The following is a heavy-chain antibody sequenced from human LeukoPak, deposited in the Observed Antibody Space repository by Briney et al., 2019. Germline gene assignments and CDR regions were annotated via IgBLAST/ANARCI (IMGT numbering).Heavy chain of an antibody. CDR1: GFTFSSYW. CDR3: ARDPLYSGYDNYFDY. V-gene: IGHV3-7*01. D-gene: IGHD5-12*01. Sequence: GGSLRLSCAASGFTFSSYWMSWVRQAPGKGLEWVANIKQDGNEKYYVDSVGGRFTIPRDNAKNSLYLQMNSLRAEDTAVCYCARDPLYSGYDNYFDYWGQGTLVTVSS. CDR2: IKQDGNEK. J-gene: IGHJ4*02.